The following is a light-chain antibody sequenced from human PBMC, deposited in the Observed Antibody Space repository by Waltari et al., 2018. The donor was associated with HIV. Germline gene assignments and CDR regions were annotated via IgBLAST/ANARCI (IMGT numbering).Light chain of an antibody. CDR1: QSLLYNSNNKNY. J-gene: IGKJ2*01. V-gene: IGKV4-1*01. CDR3: QQRSNWPRYT. Sequence: DIVMTQSPDSLAVSLGGRATINCKSSQSLLYNSNNKNYLAWFQQKPGQPPKLLIYGASTRESGVPDRFNGSGSGTDFTLTISSLEPEDFAVYYCQQRSNWPRYTVGQGTKLEIK. CDR2: GAS.